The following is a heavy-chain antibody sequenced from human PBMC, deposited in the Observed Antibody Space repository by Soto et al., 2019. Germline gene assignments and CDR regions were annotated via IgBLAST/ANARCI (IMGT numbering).Heavy chain of an antibody. V-gene: IGHV3-23*01. CDR1: GFTFSSYA. J-gene: IGHJ4*02. D-gene: IGHD1-26*01. CDR3: AKDLGGSYGLDQYYFDY. CDR2: ISGSGGST. Sequence: GGSLRLSCAASGFTFSSYAMSWVRQAPGKGLKWVSAISGSGGSTYYADSVKGRFTISRDNSKNTLYLQMNSLRAEDTAFFYCAKDLGGSYGLDQYYFDYWGQGTLVTVSS.